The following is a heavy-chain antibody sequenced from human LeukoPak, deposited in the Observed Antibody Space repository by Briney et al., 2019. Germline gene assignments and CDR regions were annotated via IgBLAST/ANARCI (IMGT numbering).Heavy chain of an antibody. CDR2: IRSKAYGGTT. D-gene: IGHD3-22*01. V-gene: IGHV3-49*03. CDR3: TRVRDSSGYYGYYYGMDV. CDR1: GFTFGGYA. Sequence: GGSLRLSCTASGFTFGGYAMSWFRQAPGKGLEWVGFIRSKAYGGTTEYAASVKGGFTISRDDSKSIAYLQMNSLKTEDTAVYYCTRVRDSSGYYGYYYGMDVWGQGTTVTVSS. J-gene: IGHJ6*02.